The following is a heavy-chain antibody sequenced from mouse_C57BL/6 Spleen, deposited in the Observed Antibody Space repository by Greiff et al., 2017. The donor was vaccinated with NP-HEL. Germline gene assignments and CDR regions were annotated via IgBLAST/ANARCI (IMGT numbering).Heavy chain of an antibody. CDR3: ARPLLTGVYYYAMDY. Sequence: EVQGVESGGGLVKPGGSLKLSCAASGFTFSDYGMHWVRQAPEKGLEWVAYISSGSSTIYYADTVKGRFTISRDNAKNTLFLQMTSLRSEDTAMYDCARPLLTGVYYYAMDYWGQGTSVTVSS. V-gene: IGHV5-17*01. J-gene: IGHJ4*01. D-gene: IGHD4-1*01. CDR1: GFTFSDYG. CDR2: ISSGSSTI.